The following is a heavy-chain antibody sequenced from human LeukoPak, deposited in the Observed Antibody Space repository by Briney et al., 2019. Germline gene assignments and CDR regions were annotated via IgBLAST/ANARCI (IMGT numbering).Heavy chain of an antibody. V-gene: IGHV1-18*01. CDR3: ARELHVERDDY. Sequence: ASVKASCKASGFVFTGYGFTWVRQAPGQGLEWMGWISANDGKIHYSERHQGRVTMSTDTVTSTVYMELRSLRSDDTAVYCCARELHVERDDYWGQGTLVTVSS. CDR1: GFVFTGYG. D-gene: IGHD1-1*01. J-gene: IGHJ4*02. CDR2: ISANDGKI.